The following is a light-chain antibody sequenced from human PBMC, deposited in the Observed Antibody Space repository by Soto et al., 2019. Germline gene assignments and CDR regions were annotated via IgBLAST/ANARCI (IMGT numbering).Light chain of an antibody. V-gene: IGLV2-11*01. CDR3: CTYAGSHTHV. CDR2: DVT. CDR1: SSDVGAYNF. J-gene: IGLJ1*01. Sequence: QSALTQPRSVSWPPGQSLTISCTGTSSDVGAYNFDSWHQQHPGKHPKLIIYDVTKWPSGLPHCFAGSKSGNTASLTIFGLQAEDEAEDYCCTYAGSHTHVLGRGTKVNVL.